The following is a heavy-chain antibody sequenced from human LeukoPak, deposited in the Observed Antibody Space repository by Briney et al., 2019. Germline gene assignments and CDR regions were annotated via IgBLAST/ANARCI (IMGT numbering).Heavy chain of an antibody. CDR1: EFTVSSNY. CDR3: ARESGSPYYYGMDV. D-gene: IGHD1-26*01. V-gene: IGHV3-53*01. J-gene: IGHJ6*02. CDR2: IYSGGST. Sequence: PGGSLRLSCAAPEFTVSSNYMSWVRQAPGKGLEWVSVIYSGGSTYYADSVKGRFTISRDNSKNTLYLQMNSLRAEDTAVYYCARESGSPYYYGMDVWGQGTTVTVSS.